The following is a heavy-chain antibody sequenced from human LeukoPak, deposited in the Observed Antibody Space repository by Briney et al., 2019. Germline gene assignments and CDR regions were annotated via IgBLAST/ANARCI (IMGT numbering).Heavy chain of an antibody. CDR2: ISDNGGST. D-gene: IGHD3-10*01. J-gene: IGHJ4*02. V-gene: IGHV3-23*01. CDR1: GFTFSSYA. Sequence: GGSLRLSCAASGFTFSSYAMSWVRQAPGKGLEWVSAISDNGGSTYYADSVKGRFTISRDNSKNPLYLQMNRLRAEDTAVYYCARVQPPGLLWFGELLGVGLRDPFYLDYWGQGTLVTVSS. CDR3: ARVQPPGLLWFGELLGVGLRDPFYLDY.